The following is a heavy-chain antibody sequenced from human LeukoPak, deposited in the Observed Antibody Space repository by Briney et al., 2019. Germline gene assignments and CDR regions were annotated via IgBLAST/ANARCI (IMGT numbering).Heavy chain of an antibody. D-gene: IGHD3-22*01. Sequence: ASVKVSCKASGYTFTSYGISWVRQAPGQGLEWMGWISAYKGNTNYAQKLQGRVTMTTDTSTSTAYMELRGLRSDETAVYYCARGGGYYYVSSGYYFGLYYFDYWGQGTLVTVSS. CDR1: GYTFTSYG. V-gene: IGHV1-18*01. J-gene: IGHJ4*02. CDR2: ISAYKGNT. CDR3: ARGGGYYYVSSGYYFGLYYFDY.